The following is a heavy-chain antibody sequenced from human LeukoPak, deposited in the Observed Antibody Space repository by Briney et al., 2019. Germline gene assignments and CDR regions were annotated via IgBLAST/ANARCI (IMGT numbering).Heavy chain of an antibody. Sequence: PGGSLRLSCAASGFTFSDYEMNWVRQAPGKGLDWVSYITSSGDIIYYADSVKGRFTISRDNAKNSVFLQMNSLRAEDTAVYYCARCRADGGSYDALDIWGQGTMVTVSS. V-gene: IGHV3-48*03. J-gene: IGHJ3*02. CDR2: ITSSGDII. CDR3: ARCRADGGSYDALDI. CDR1: GFTFSDYE. D-gene: IGHD3-16*01.